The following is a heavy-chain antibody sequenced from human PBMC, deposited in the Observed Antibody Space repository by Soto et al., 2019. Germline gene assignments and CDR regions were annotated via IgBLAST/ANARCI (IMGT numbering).Heavy chain of an antibody. CDR3: ARSMVRGVIITTGYGMDI. D-gene: IGHD3-10*01. J-gene: IGHJ6*02. Sequence: QLQLQESGPGLVKPSETLSLTCTVSGGSISSSSYYWGWIRQPPGKGLEWIGSTYYSGSTYYNPSLKGRATISLDTSQNQFPLKLSSVTAADTAVYYCARSMVRGVIITTGYGMDIWGQGTTVTVSS. CDR1: GGSISSSSYY. CDR2: TYYSGST. V-gene: IGHV4-39*01.